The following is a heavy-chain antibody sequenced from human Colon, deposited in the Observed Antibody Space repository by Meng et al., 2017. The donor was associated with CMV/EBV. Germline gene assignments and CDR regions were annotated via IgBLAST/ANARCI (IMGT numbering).Heavy chain of an antibody. D-gene: IGHD2-8*01. CDR1: GFTVSSNY. Sequence: GGSLRLSCAASGFTVSSNYMTWVRQAPGKGLEWVSVIYSGGSTQYADSVKGRFTISRDNSKNTLYLQMHGLRAEDTAVYYCARDGNDCIDGVCYYYYYGMDVWGQGTTVTVSS. CDR2: IYSGGST. V-gene: IGHV3-66*02. CDR3: ARDGNDCIDGVCYYYYYGMDV. J-gene: IGHJ6*02.